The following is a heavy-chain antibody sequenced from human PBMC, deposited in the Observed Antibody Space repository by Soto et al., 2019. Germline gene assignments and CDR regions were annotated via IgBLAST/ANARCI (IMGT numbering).Heavy chain of an antibody. D-gene: IGHD3-16*01. V-gene: IGHV3-74*01. CDR3: ASTTVGGFDH. CDR2: INTDGTGT. J-gene: IGHJ4*02. Sequence: EIQLVESGGAVVQPGGALRLSCAASGFTFRTYWMHWVRQVAGKGLVWVARINTDGTGTSYADSVKGRFTISRDNAKNTLFLQMNNLRDDDTALYHCASTTVGGFDHWGQGTQVTVSS. CDR1: GFTFRTYW.